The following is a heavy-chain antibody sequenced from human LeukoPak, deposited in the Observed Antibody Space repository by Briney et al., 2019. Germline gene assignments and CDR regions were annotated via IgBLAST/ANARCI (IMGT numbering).Heavy chain of an antibody. V-gene: IGHV3-23*01. J-gene: IGHJ4*02. CDR2: ISAGGITT. D-gene: IGHD2/OR15-2a*01. CDR1: GFTFNSYA. CDR3: AKDNLLAQFDSTLGKNHFDY. Sequence: GGSLRLSCAASGFTFNSYAMSWVRQFPGKGLELVSGISAGGITTYYADSVKGRFTISKDNFKNTLELQMSSLRAEDTVLYYCAKDNLLAQFDSTLGKNHFDYWGQGTLVTVSS.